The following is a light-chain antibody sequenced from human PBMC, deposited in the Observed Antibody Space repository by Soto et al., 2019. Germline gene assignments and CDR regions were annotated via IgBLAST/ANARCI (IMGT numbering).Light chain of an antibody. V-gene: IGLV2-14*01. CDR3: SSYRGGSTYV. CDR1: SSDVGGYEY. CDR2: EVR. Sequence: QSALTQPDSVSGSPGQSITISCTGTSSDVGGYEYVSWYQQHPGKAPKLMIYEVRDRPSGVSSRFSGSKSGNTASLTISGLQAEDEADYYCSSYRGGSTYVFGTGTKVTVL. J-gene: IGLJ1*01.